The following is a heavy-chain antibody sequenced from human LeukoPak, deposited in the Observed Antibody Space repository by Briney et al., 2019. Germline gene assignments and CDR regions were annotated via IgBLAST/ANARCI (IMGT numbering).Heavy chain of an antibody. CDR2: IYTSGST. D-gene: IGHD3-22*01. CDR3: ARDSGSGYYDAYYYYGMDV. Sequence: PSETLSLTCTVSGGSISSYYWSWIRQPAGKGLEWIGRIYTSGSTNYNPSLKSRVTMSVDTSKNQFSLKLSPVPAADTAVYYCARDSGSGYYDAYYYYGMDVWGQGTTVTVSS. J-gene: IGHJ6*02. V-gene: IGHV4-4*07. CDR1: GGSISSYY.